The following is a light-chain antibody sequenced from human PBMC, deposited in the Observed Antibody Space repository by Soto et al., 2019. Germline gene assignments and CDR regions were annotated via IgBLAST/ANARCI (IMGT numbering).Light chain of an antibody. V-gene: IGKV1-39*01. CDR1: QSISSY. CDR3: QRSYSTPPST. CDR2: AAS. J-gene: IGKJ5*01. Sequence: DIHITQSPSSRSSSVGDRVTITCRASQSISSYLNWYQQKPGKAPKLLIYAASSLQSGVPSRFSGSGSGTDFTLTISSLQPEDFATYYCQRSYSTPPSTFGQGTRLEIK.